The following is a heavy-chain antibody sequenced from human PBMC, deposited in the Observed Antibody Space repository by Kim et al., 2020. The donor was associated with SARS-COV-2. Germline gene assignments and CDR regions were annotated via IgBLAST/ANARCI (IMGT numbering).Heavy chain of an antibody. J-gene: IGHJ6*02. CDR1: GFTFSSYA. V-gene: IGHV3-23*01. D-gene: IGHD2-21*02. Sequence: GGSLRLSCAASGFTFSSYAMSWVRQAPGKGLEWVSAISGSGGSTYYADSVKGRFTISRDNSKNTLYLQMNSLRAEDTAVYYCAKTYCGGDCYSLYYYYYGMDVWGQGTTVTVSS. CDR2: ISGSGGST. CDR3: AKTYCGGDCYSLYYYYYGMDV.